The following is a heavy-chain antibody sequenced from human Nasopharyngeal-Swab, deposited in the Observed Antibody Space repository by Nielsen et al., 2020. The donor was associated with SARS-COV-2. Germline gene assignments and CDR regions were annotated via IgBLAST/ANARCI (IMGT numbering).Heavy chain of an antibody. CDR1: GFTFDDYA. Sequence: GSLRLSCAASGFTFDDYAMHWVRQPPGKGLEWIGYIYYSGSTNYNPSLKSRVTISVDTSKNQFSLKLSSVTAADTAVYYCARLVAAPYYYYMDVWGKGTTVTVSS. J-gene: IGHJ6*03. CDR2: IYYSGST. CDR3: ARLVAAPYYYYMDV. D-gene: IGHD6-13*01. V-gene: IGHV4-59*08.